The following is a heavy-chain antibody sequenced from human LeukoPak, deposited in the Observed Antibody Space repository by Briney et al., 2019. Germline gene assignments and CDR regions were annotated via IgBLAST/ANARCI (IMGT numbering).Heavy chain of an antibody. J-gene: IGHJ3*02. CDR1: GGSISSGSYY. V-gene: IGHV4-61*02. D-gene: IGHD3-22*01. CDR2: IYTSGST. Sequence: SETLSLTCTVSGGSISSGSYYWGWIRQPAGKGLEWIGRIYTSGSTNYNPSLKSRVTISVDTSKNQFSLKLSSVTAADTAVYYCARWDSSGYYFDAFDIWGQGTMVTVSS. CDR3: ARWDSSGYYFDAFDI.